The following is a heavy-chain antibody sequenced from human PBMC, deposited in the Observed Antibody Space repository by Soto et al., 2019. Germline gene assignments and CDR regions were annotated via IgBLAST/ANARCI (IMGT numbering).Heavy chain of an antibody. CDR3: ARQEPGITIFGVVLNWFDP. CDR2: IYNIGST. CDR1: GGSISGYY. V-gene: IGHV4-59*08. Sequence: SETLSLTCTVSGGSISGYYWSWLRQPPGKGLEWIGYIYNIGSTNYNPSLRSRVTMSVDTSQDQFSLKLSSVTAADTAVYYCARQEPGITIFGVVLNWFDPWGQGTLVTVSS. J-gene: IGHJ5*02. D-gene: IGHD3-3*01.